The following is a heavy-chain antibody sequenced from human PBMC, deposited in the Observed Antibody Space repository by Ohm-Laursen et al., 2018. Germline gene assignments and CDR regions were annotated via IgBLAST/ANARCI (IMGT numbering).Heavy chain of an antibody. Sequence: GASVKVSCKASGYTFTDYYVHWVRQAPGQGLEWMGWINPNNGATNLAQKFQGRVTMTRDTYTSTAYMELSRLSSDDTAVYYCARRFEKYDSSGFYPRLDCWGQGTLVTVSS. CDR2: INPNNGAT. J-gene: IGHJ4*02. CDR1: GYTFTDYY. CDR3: ARRFEKYDSSGFYPRLDC. D-gene: IGHD3-22*01. V-gene: IGHV1-2*02.